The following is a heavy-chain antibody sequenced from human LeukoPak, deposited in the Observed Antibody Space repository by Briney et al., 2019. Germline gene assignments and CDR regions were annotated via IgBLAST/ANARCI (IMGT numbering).Heavy chain of an antibody. J-gene: IGHJ4*02. D-gene: IGHD2-2*01. Sequence: PSETLSLTCAVYGGSFSGYYWSWIRQPPGKGLEWIGEINHSGSTNYNPSLKSRVTISVDTSKNQFSLKLSPVTAADTAVYYCARGGGSTSRFDYWGQGTLVTVSS. CDR3: ARGGGSTSRFDY. CDR2: INHSGST. V-gene: IGHV4-34*01. CDR1: GGSFSGYY.